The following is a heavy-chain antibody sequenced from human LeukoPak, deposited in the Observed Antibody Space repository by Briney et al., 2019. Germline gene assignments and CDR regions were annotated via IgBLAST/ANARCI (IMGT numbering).Heavy chain of an antibody. CDR3: AREGRESQGFDY. Sequence: GGSLRLSCAASGFTFSSYGMHWVRQAPGKGLEWVAVISYDGSNKYYADSVKGRFTISRDNSKNTLYLQMNSLRAEDTAVYYCAREGRESQGFDYWGQGTLVTVSS. CDR2: ISYDGSNK. D-gene: IGHD3-10*01. CDR1: GFTFSSYG. J-gene: IGHJ4*02. V-gene: IGHV3-30*03.